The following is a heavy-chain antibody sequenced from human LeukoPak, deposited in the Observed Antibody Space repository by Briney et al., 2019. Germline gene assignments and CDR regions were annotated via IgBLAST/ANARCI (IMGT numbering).Heavy chain of an antibody. V-gene: IGHV3-7*01. J-gene: IGHJ4*02. CDR1: VFTSSRYW. CDR2: IKKNGSEK. D-gene: IGHD5-18*01. Sequence: GGSLRLSCAASVFTSSRYWMSWVRQAPGKGLEWVANIKKNGSEKYSVDSVKGRFAISRDNDKTSMYLQMNSLRAEDTAVYYCARHLSGVAGYTYGRGIDYWGQGILVTVSS. CDR3: ARHLSGVAGYTYGRGIDY.